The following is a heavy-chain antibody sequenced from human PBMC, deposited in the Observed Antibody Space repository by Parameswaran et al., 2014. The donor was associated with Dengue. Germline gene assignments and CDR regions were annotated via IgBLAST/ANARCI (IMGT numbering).Heavy chain of an antibody. D-gene: IGHD2/OR15-2a*01. J-gene: IGHJ6*03. V-gene: IGHV4-30-4*01. CDR2: ISYSGST. CDR3: ARALYALEKTVYYYYYMDV. Sequence: RWIRQPPGKGLEWIGYISYSGSTYYNPSLKSRVTISVDTSKNQFSLKLSSVTAADTALYYCARALYALEKTVYYYYYMDVWGKGTTVTVSS.